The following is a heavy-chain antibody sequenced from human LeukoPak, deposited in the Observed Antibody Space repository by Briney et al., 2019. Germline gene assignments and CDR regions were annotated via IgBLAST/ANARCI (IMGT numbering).Heavy chain of an antibody. CDR1: GASISDYF. CDR3: ARGTKKTVYHTLDY. J-gene: IGHJ4*02. CDR2: IDTSGTA. D-gene: IGHD1-7*01. Sequence: SETLSLTCTVSGASISDYFWNWIRQPAGRGLEWIGRIDTSGTAKFNSSLKSRVTISVDTSKNQFSLRLSSAAAADTAIYYCARGTKKTVYHTLDYWGQGILVTVSS. V-gene: IGHV4-4*07.